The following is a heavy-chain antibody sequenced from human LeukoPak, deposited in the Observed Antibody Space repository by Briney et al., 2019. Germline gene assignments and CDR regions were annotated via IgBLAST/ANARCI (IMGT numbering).Heavy chain of an antibody. J-gene: IGHJ3*02. CDR3: ARPDDRDAFDI. Sequence: GESLKISCKGPGYSFTSYWIGWVRQMPGKGLEWMGIIYPGDSDTRYSPSFQGQVTISADKSISTAYLQSSSLKSSDTALYYCARPDDRDAFDIWGQGTMVTFSS. CDR1: GYSFTSYW. V-gene: IGHV5-51*01. CDR2: IYPGDSDT.